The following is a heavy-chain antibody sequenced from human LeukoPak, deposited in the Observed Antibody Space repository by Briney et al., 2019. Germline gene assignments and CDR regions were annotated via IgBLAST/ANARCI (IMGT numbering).Heavy chain of an antibody. Sequence: ASVKVSCKASGYTFTGYYLHWVRQAPGQGLEWMGWVNPNSGATDYAQRFQGRVAMTRDTSITTAYMELSRLSSDDTAVYSCARGLSEAGMDYWGQGTLVTVSS. CDR3: ARGLSEAGMDY. D-gene: IGHD6-13*01. V-gene: IGHV1-2*02. J-gene: IGHJ4*02. CDR1: GYTFTGYY. CDR2: VNPNSGAT.